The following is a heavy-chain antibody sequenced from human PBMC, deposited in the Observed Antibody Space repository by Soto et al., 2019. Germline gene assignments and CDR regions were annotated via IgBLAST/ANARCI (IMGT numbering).Heavy chain of an antibody. Sequence: PSETLSLTCTVPGGSISSYYWSWIRQPPGKGLEWIGYIYYSGSTNYNPSLKRRVTISVDTSKNQFSLKLSSVTAADTAVYYCARERVYSSSWYYFDYWGQGTLVTVSS. V-gene: IGHV4-59*01. CDR2: IYYSGST. CDR3: ARERVYSSSWYYFDY. CDR1: GGSISSYY. J-gene: IGHJ4*02. D-gene: IGHD6-13*01.